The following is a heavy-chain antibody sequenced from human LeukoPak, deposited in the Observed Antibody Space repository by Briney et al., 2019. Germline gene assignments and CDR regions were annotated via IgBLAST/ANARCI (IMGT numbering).Heavy chain of an antibody. CDR3: ARDLTGPRTSYYYYGMDV. V-gene: IGHV3-53*01. D-gene: IGHD7-27*01. J-gene: IGHJ6*02. Sequence: GGSLRLSCAASGFTFSSYWMSWVRQAPGKGLEWVSVIYSGGSTYYADSVKGRFTISRDNSKNTLYLQMNSLRAEDTAVYYCARDLTGPRTSYYYYGMDVWGQGTTVTVSS. CDR1: GFTFSSYW. CDR2: IYSGGST.